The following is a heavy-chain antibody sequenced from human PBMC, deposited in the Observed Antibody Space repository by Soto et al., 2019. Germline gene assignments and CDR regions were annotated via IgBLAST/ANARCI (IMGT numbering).Heavy chain of an antibody. CDR1: GFTHSTYG. J-gene: IGHJ5*02. CDR3: AKGGGAAQVGWGTNWFRP. D-gene: IGHD3-16*01. V-gene: IGHV3-30*18. CDR2: MSYDGSNK. Sequence: GGSLRLSCVDSGFTHSTYGMHWVRQAPGKGLEWVAVMSYDGSNKYYADSVKGRFSISRDNSKNTLYLQMNSLRAEDTAVYYCAKGGGAAQVGWGTNWFRPWGPGTLVTVSS.